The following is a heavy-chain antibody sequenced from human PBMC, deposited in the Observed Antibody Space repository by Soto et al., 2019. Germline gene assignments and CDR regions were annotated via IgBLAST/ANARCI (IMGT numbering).Heavy chain of an antibody. CDR1: GGSISSGGYS. Sequence: SETLSLTCAVSGGSISSGGYSWSWIRQPPGKGLEWIGYIYHSGSTYYNPSLKSRVTISRDNSKNTLFLQMNSLRAEDTAIYYCAKKVNSGPGSQYFDYWGQGTLVTVSS. D-gene: IGHD3-10*01. J-gene: IGHJ4*02. CDR2: IYHSGST. V-gene: IGHV4-30-2*01. CDR3: AKKVNSGPGSQYFDY.